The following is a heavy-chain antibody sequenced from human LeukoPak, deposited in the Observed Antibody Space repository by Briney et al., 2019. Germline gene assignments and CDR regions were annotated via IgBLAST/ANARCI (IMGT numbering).Heavy chain of an antibody. CDR3: ASAGYCSGGSCYQYHNGFDP. CDR1: GGSISSSSYY. Sequence: TSETLSLTCTVSGGSISSSSYYWGWIRQPPGKGLEWIGSFYYSGSTYYNPSLKSRDTISVDTSQNQFSLKLRSVTAADTAVYYCASAGYCSGGSCYQYHNGFDPWGQGTLVTVTS. D-gene: IGHD2-15*01. V-gene: IGHV4-39*01. J-gene: IGHJ5*02. CDR2: FYYSGST.